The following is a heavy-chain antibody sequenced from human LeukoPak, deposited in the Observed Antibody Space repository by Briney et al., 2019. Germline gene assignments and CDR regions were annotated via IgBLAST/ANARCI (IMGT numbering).Heavy chain of an antibody. CDR1: GGSISSGDYY. Sequence: SGTLSLTCTVSGGSISSGDYYWSWIRQPPGKGLEWIGYIYYSGSTYYNPSLKSRVTISVDTSKNQFSLKLSSVTAADTAVYYCARLPYYTNWFDPWGQGTLVTVSS. CDR2: IYYSGST. D-gene: IGHD3-10*01. J-gene: IGHJ5*02. V-gene: IGHV4-30-4*08. CDR3: ARLPYYTNWFDP.